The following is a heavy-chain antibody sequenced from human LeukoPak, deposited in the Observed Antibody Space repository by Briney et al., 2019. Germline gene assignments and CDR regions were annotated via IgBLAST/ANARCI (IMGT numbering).Heavy chain of an antibody. CDR2: IKKDGSEK. CDR1: GFTFSGYW. V-gene: IGHV3-7*01. D-gene: IGHD3-3*01. Sequence: GGSLRLSCAASGFTFSGYWMSWVRQAPGKGLEWVANIKKDGSEKYYVDSVKGRFTISRDNAKNSLYLQMNSLRAEDTAVYYCARDSSITIFGVAKVVYYYMDVWGKGTTVTVSS. J-gene: IGHJ6*03. CDR3: ARDSSITIFGVAKVVYYYMDV.